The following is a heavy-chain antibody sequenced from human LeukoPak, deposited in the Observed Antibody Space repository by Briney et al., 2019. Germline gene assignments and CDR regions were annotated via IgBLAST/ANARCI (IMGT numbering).Heavy chain of an antibody. CDR2: IYYSGST. V-gene: IGHV4-59*01. Sequence: SETLSLTCTVSGGSISSYYWSWIRQPPGKGLEWIGYIYYSGSTNYNPSLKSRVTISVDTSKNQFSLKLSSVTAADTAVYYCARWELHQGFDYWGQGTLVTVSS. J-gene: IGHJ4*02. CDR3: ARWELHQGFDY. D-gene: IGHD1-26*01. CDR1: GGSISSYY.